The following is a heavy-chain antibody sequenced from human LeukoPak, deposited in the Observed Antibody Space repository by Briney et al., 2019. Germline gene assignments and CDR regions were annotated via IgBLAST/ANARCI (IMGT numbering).Heavy chain of an antibody. V-gene: IGHV4-4*02. CDR1: GGSISSSNW. CDR3: ASSGVGATWDY. D-gene: IGHD1-26*01. Sequence: PSETLSLTCAVSGGSISSSNWWSWVRQPPGKGLEWIGEIYHSGSTNYNPSLKSRVTISADKSISTAYLQWSSLKASDTAMYYCASSGVGATWDYWGQGTLVTVSS. CDR2: IYHSGST. J-gene: IGHJ4*02.